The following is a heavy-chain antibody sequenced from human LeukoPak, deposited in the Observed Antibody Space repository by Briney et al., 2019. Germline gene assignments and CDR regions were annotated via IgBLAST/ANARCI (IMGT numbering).Heavy chain of an antibody. Sequence: ASAKVSCKVSGYTLTELSMHWVRQAPGKGLEWMGGFDPEDGETIYAQKFQGRVTMTEDTSTDTAYMELSSLRSEDTAVYYCATATYSGSYLANAFDIWGQGTMVTVSS. CDR1: GYTLTELS. D-gene: IGHD1-26*01. CDR3: ATATYSGSYLANAFDI. CDR2: FDPEDGET. V-gene: IGHV1-24*01. J-gene: IGHJ3*02.